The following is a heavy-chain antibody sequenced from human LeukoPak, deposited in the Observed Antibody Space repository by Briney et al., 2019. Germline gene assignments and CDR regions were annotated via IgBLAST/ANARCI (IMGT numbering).Heavy chain of an antibody. D-gene: IGHD4-17*01. CDR2: ISPNSGGT. Sequence: ASVKVSCKASGYTFTGYYMHWVRQAPGQGLEWMGWISPNSGGTNYAQKFQGRVTMTRNTSISTAYMELSSLRSEDTAVYYCALSDYGDPNAFDIWGQGTMVTVSS. J-gene: IGHJ3*02. CDR1: GYTFTGYY. CDR3: ALSDYGDPNAFDI. V-gene: IGHV1-2*02.